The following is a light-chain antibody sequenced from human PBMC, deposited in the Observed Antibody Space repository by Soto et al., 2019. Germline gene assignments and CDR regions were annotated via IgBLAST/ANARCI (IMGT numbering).Light chain of an antibody. V-gene: IGKV3-11*01. CDR2: DAS. CDR3: QEYDNWPPEGT. Sequence: EIVLTQSPAIVSLSPGESATLSCRASQSVSRYLAWYQQKPGQAPRLLIFDASNRATGFPARFSGSGSGTDFTLTISRLEPEDFAVYYCQEYDNWPPEGTFGQGTKVDNK. J-gene: IGKJ1*01. CDR1: QSVSRY.